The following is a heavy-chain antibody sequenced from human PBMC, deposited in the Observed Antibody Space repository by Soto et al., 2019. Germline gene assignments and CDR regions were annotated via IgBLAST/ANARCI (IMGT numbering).Heavy chain of an antibody. D-gene: IGHD3-22*01. V-gene: IGHV3-30*18. CDR3: AKDRYSRGYPPYYFDY. CDR2: ISYDGSNK. Sequence: GVTLRRSCAASGFTFSSYGMHWVRQAPGKGLEWVAVISYDGSNKYYADSVKGRFTISRDNSKNTLYLQMNSLRAEDTAVYYCAKDRYSRGYPPYYFDYWGQGTLVTVSS. CDR1: GFTFSSYG. J-gene: IGHJ4*02.